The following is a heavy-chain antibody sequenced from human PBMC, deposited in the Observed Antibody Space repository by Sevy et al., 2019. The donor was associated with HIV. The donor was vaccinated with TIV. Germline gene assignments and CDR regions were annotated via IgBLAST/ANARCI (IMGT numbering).Heavy chain of an antibody. CDR1: GGSITDKKYY. D-gene: IGHD6-13*01. J-gene: IGHJ1*01. V-gene: IGHV4-39*01. CDR3: ARRVAAAGQGNEYFQH. Sequence: SETLSLTCTVSGGSITDKKYYWAWIRQPPGKGLEWTGRISYGGSTYYNPSLQSRVTLSVDTCKNQFSLNLSSVTAADTAKYYCARRVAAAGQGNEYFQHWGRGTLVTVSS. CDR2: ISYGGST.